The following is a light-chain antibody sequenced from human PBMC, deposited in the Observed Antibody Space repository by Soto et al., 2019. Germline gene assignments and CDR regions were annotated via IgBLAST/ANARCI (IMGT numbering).Light chain of an antibody. V-gene: IGKV1-12*01. CDR1: QPISVW. CDR3: QQANTFPPVT. Sequence: DIQMTQSPSSVSASVGDRVTITCRASQPISVWLAWYQQRPGKAPKLLIYSASTLQSGVPSRFSGSGSGTEFTLTISNLQPEDFGSYYCQQANTFPPVTFGGGTRVEIK. J-gene: IGKJ4*01. CDR2: SAS.